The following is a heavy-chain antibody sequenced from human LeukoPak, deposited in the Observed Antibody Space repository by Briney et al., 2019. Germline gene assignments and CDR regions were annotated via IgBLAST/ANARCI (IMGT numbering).Heavy chain of an antibody. Sequence: GSSVKVSCKXSGGTFSSNAISWVRQAPGQGLEWMGRIIPIFGTANYAQKFQGRVTVTTDESTSTAYMELSSLRSEDTAVYYCAREDYGGYHFDLWGRGTLVTVSS. CDR1: GGTFSSNA. V-gene: IGHV1-69*05. CDR3: AREDYGGYHFDL. CDR2: IIPIFGTA. J-gene: IGHJ2*01. D-gene: IGHD4-17*01.